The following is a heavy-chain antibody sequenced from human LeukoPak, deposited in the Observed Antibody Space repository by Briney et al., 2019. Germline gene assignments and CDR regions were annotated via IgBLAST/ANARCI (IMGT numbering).Heavy chain of an antibody. CDR2: IYTSGST. D-gene: IGHD1-26*01. J-gene: IGHJ3*02. CDR1: GGSFSIYY. CDR3: ARYIVSYPHDAFDI. Sequence: SETLSLTCTVSGGSFSIYYWSWIRQPAGKGLEYIGRIYTSGSTNYNPSLKSRVTISVDTSKKQFSLKLSSVTAADTAFYYCARYIVSYPHDAFDIWGQGTMVTVSS. V-gene: IGHV4-4*07.